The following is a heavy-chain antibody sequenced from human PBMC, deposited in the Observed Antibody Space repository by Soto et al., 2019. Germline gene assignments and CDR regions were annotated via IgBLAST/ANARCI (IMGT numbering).Heavy chain of an antibody. Sequence: QVQLVQSGAEVKKPGSSVKVSCKASGGTFSSYAISWVRQAPGQGLEWMGGIIPIFGTANYAQKFQGRVRITADESTSTAYMELSSLRSEDTAVYYCARDRAYGSGSYYNYWGQGTLVTVSS. CDR2: IIPIFGTA. D-gene: IGHD3-10*01. CDR1: GGTFSSYA. J-gene: IGHJ4*02. CDR3: ARDRAYGSGSYYNY. V-gene: IGHV1-69*12.